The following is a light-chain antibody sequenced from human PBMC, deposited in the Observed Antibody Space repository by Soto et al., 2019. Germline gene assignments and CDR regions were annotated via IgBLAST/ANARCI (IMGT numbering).Light chain of an antibody. CDR3: AAWDDSLSGVV. Sequence: QSVLTQPPSASGTPGQRVTVSCSGSSSNIGINYVYWYQQLPGTAPKLLIYRNNQRPSGVPDRFSGSNSGTSASLAISGLRSEDEADYYCAAWDDSLSGVVFGGGTKLTV. CDR1: SSNIGINY. J-gene: IGLJ2*01. CDR2: RNN. V-gene: IGLV1-47*01.